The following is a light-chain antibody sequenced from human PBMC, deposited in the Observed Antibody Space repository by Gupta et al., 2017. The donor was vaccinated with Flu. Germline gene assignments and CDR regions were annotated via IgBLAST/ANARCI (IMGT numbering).Light chain of an antibody. CDR2: EVS. Sequence: TSSDVGGYNYVSWYQQPPGEAPKLMIFEVSERPSGVPDRFSGSKSGNTASLTVSGLQAEDEAHYYCSSYAGSNNWVFGGGTKLTVL. CDR1: SSDVGGYNY. CDR3: SSYAGSNNWV. J-gene: IGLJ3*02. V-gene: IGLV2-8*01.